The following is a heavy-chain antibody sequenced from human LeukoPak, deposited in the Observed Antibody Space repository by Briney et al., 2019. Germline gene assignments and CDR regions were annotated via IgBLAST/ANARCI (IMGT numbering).Heavy chain of an antibody. CDR1: GYTFTSYG. D-gene: IGHD3-3*01. CDR3: ARDFSNFGDF. Sequence: ALVKVSCKTSGYTFTSYGVSWVRQAPGQGLAWMGWISGYNGVTRYPQTFQDRITMTTDTSASTVYMELKNLTSDDTAVYFCARDFSNFGDFWGQGTLITVSA. J-gene: IGHJ4*02. CDR2: ISGYNGVT. V-gene: IGHV1-18*01.